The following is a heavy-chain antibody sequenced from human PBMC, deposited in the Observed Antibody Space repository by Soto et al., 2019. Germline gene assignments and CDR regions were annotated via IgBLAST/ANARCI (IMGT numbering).Heavy chain of an antibody. CDR3: ARGRTGTTSYFDY. CDR1: GYTFTGYY. Sequence: GASVKVPCKASGYTFTGYYLHWVRQAPGQGLEWMGWINPNSGGTNYAQKFQGRVTMTRDTSISTAYMELSRLRSDDTAVYYCARGRTGTTSYFDYWGQGNLVTVSS. CDR2: INPNSGGT. D-gene: IGHD1-7*01. V-gene: IGHV1-2*02. J-gene: IGHJ4*02.